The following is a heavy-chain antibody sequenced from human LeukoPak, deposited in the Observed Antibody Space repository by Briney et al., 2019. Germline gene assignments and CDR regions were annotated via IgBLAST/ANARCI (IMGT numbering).Heavy chain of an antibody. CDR1: EFPFNAYW. J-gene: IGHJ5*02. Sequence: GGSLRLSCAASEFPFNAYWMTWVRQAPGKGLEWVANIRQDGDTKYYVDSVKGRFTISRDNAMNSLYLQMNSLRAEDTAVYYCARSTTMVRGVIGGFDPWGQGTLVTVSS. CDR3: ARSTTMVRGVIGGFDP. V-gene: IGHV3-7*01. D-gene: IGHD3-10*01. CDR2: IRQDGDTK.